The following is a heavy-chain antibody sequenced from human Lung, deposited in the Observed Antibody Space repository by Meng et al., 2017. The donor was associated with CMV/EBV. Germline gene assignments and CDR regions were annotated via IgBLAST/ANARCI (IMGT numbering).Heavy chain of an antibody. D-gene: IGHD3-3*01. CDR3: ARRAGSTIFGVGPIDD. J-gene: IGHJ4*01. V-gene: IGHV4-59*08. CDR2: IYYSGST. Sequence: SXTXSLXCTVSGGSINNYYWSWIRQPPGKGLEWIGYIYYSGSTNYNPSLKSRVTISVDTSKNQFSLKLSSVTAADTAVYYCARRAGSTIFGVGPIDDWGQGXLVTVSS. CDR1: GGSINNYY.